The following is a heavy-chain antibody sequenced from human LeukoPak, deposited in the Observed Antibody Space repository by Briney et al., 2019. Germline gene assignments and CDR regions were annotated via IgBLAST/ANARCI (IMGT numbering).Heavy chain of an antibody. Sequence: GGSLRLSCVVSGFTFSNHNMNWVRQAPGKGLEWVSFISSSSIYIYDADSVRGRFTISRDNAKNALYLQMNSLRVEDTGVYYCTRSFPSHDWGQGTLVTVSS. CDR2: ISSSSIYI. V-gene: IGHV3-21*01. CDR3: TRSFPSHD. J-gene: IGHJ4*02. D-gene: IGHD2/OR15-2a*01. CDR1: GFTFSNHN.